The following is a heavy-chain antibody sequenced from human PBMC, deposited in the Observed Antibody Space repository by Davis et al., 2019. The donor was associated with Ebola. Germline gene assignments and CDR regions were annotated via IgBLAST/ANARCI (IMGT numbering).Heavy chain of an antibody. J-gene: IGHJ4*02. CDR2: LIPIFGTP. Sequence: SVKVSCKAAGGTLRTHGISWVRQAPGQGLEWMGGLIPIFGTPNYAQKFQGRVTITRDASASTAYMELSSLGYEDTAVYYCAGGRSRSEEPDFDYWGQGTLVTVSS. V-gene: IGHV1-69*05. CDR3: AGGRSRSEEPDFDY. D-gene: IGHD1-14*01. CDR1: GGTLRTHG.